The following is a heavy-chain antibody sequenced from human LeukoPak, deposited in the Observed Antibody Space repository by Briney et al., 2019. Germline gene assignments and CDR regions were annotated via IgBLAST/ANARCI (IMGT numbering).Heavy chain of an antibody. V-gene: IGHV1-24*01. D-gene: IGHD4-17*01. CDR2: FDPEDGET. J-gene: IGHJ3*02. CDR3: AFPPPTGDYSPYDAFDI. CDR1: GYTLTELS. Sequence: GASVKVSCKVSGYTLTELSMHWVRQAPGKGLEWMGGFDPEDGETIYAQKFQGRVTMTEDTSTDTAYMELSSLRTEDTAVYYCAFPPPTGDYSPYDAFDIWGQGTMVTVSS.